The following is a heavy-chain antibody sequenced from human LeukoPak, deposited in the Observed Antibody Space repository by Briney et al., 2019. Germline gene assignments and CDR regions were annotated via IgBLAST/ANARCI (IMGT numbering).Heavy chain of an antibody. J-gene: IGHJ5*02. Sequence: PGGSLRLSCAASGFTFSGSAMHWVRQASGKGLEWVGRIRSKANSYATAYAASVKGRLTISRDDSKNTAYLQMNSLKTEDTAVYYCTRLFAGNWFDPWGQGTLVTVSS. CDR3: TRLFAGNWFDP. V-gene: IGHV3-73*01. CDR1: GFTFSGSA. CDR2: IRSKANSYAT.